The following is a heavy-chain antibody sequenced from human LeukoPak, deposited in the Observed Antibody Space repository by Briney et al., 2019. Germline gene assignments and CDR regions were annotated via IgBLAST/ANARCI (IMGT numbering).Heavy chain of an antibody. J-gene: IGHJ6*02. V-gene: IGHV3-30*18. D-gene: IGHD1-26*01. Sequence: GGSLRLSCAASGFTFSSYGMHWVRQAPGKGLEWVAVISYAGSNEYYADSVKGRFTISRDNSKNTLYLQMNSLRDEDTAVYYCAKDPAGIVEATGDYYYGMDVWGQGTTVTVSS. CDR2: ISYAGSNE. CDR1: GFTFSSYG. CDR3: AKDPAGIVEATGDYYYGMDV.